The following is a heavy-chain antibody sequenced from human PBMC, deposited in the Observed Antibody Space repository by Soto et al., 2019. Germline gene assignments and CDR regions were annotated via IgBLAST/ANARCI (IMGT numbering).Heavy chain of an antibody. V-gene: IGHV4-59*08. CDR2: IYYSGST. Sequence: PSETLSLTCTVSGGSISSYYWSWIRQPPGKGLEWIGYIYYSGSTNYNPSLKSRVTISVDTSKNQFSLKLSSVTAADTAVYYCVRQERLADFDYWGQGTLVTVSS. D-gene: IGHD1-1*01. J-gene: IGHJ4*02. CDR1: GGSISSYY. CDR3: VRQERLADFDY.